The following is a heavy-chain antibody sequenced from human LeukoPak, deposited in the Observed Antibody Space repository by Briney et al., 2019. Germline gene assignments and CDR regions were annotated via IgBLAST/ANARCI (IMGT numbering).Heavy chain of an antibody. CDR3: AAYCSGGSCSDY. V-gene: IGHV1-2*02. CDR1: GYTFTGYY. D-gene: IGHD2-15*01. CDR2: INPNSGGT. J-gene: IGHJ4*02. Sequence: ASVKVSCKASGYTFTGYYMHWVRQAPGQGLEWMGWINPNSGGTNYAQKFQGGVTMTRDTSISTAYMELSRLRSDDTAVYYCAAYCSGGSCSDYWGQGTLVTVSS.